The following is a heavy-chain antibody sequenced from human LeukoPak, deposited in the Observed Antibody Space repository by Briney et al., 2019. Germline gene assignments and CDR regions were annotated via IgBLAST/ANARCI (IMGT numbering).Heavy chain of an antibody. D-gene: IGHD2-2*01. CDR1: GFTFDDYG. CDR3: AKVESSGGANCYALDY. Sequence: PGGSLRLSCAASGFTFDDYGMNWVRQAPGKGLEWISGISLNGGGTGYADSVKGRFTISRDNAKNSLYLQMNSLRADDTAVYYCAKVESSGGANCYALDYWGQGTLVTVSS. J-gene: IGHJ4*02. V-gene: IGHV3-20*04. CDR2: ISLNGGGT.